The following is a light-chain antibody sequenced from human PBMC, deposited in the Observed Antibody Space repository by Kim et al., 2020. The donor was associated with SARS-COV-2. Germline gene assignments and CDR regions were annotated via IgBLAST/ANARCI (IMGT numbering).Light chain of an antibody. CDR3: SSYASTTFL. CDR2: DVN. Sequence: TQPASVSGSPGQSITISCIGTSSDVGGYDYVSWYQQHPGKAPKLMISDVNKRPSGVSDRFSGSKSGNTASLTISGLQAEDEADYYCSSYASTTFLFGTGTKVTVL. CDR1: SSDVGGYDY. J-gene: IGLJ1*01. V-gene: IGLV2-14*01.